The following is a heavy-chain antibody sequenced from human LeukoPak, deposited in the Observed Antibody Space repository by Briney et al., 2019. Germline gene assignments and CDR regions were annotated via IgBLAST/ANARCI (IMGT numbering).Heavy chain of an antibody. V-gene: IGHV4-39*07. D-gene: IGHD4-23*01. CDR2: VYYSTNT. Sequence: SETLTLTCTVSGDSISSSSYYWDWIRQPPGKGLEWIGNVYYSTNTYYNPSLKSRVTISVDTSKNQFSLKLTSVTAADTAVYYCARDPNSALWGQGTRVTVSS. CDR1: GDSISSSSYY. J-gene: IGHJ4*01. CDR3: ARDPNSAL.